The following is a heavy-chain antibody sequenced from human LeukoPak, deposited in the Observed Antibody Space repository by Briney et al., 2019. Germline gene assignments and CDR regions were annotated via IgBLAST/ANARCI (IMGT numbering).Heavy chain of an antibody. CDR2: IYYSGST. Sequence: KPSQTLSLTCTVSGNSISSGDYYWSWIRQPPGKGLEWIGYIYYSGSTNYNPSLKSRVTISVDTSKNQFSLKLSSVTAADTAVYYCARDTGGGYSDYWGQGTLVTVSS. J-gene: IGHJ4*02. CDR1: GNSISSGDYY. D-gene: IGHD5-12*01. CDR3: ARDTGGGYSDY. V-gene: IGHV4-61*08.